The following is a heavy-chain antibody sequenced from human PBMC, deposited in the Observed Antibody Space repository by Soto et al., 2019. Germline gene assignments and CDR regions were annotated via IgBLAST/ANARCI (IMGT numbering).Heavy chain of an antibody. J-gene: IGHJ4*02. CDR1: GGSISSSSYY. CDR3: ASQHGYSYGYVHY. D-gene: IGHD5-18*01. V-gene: IGHV4-39*01. CDR2: IYYSGST. Sequence: SQTLSLTCTVSGGSISSSSYYWGWIRQPPGKGLEWIGSIYYSGSTYYNPSLKSRVTISVDTSKNQLSLKLSSVTAADTAVYYCASQHGYSYGYVHYWGQGTLVTVSS.